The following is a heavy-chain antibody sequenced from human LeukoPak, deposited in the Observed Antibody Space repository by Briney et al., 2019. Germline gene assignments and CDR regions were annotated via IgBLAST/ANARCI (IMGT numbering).Heavy chain of an antibody. Sequence: GASVKVCCKASGYTFTSYDINRVRQATGQGLEWMGWMNPNSGNTSYAQKFQGRVTMTRNTSISTAYMELSSLRSEDTAVYYCARSYSQDYYYGMDVWGQGTTVTVSS. D-gene: IGHD6-13*01. CDR1: GYTFTSYD. J-gene: IGHJ6*02. CDR3: ARSYSQDYYYGMDV. CDR2: MNPNSGNT. V-gene: IGHV1-8*01.